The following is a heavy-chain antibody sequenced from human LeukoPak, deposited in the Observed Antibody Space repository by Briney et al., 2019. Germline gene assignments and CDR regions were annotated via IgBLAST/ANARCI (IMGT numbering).Heavy chain of an antibody. Sequence: PGGSLRLSCAASGFTFSSYWMHWVRQAPGKGLVWVSRIISDGSGTSYADSVKGRFTISRDNAKNTLFLQMNSLRAEDTAVYYCARDRRGSPSGYWGQGTLVTVSS. J-gene: IGHJ4*02. V-gene: IGHV3-74*01. D-gene: IGHD1-26*01. CDR3: ARDRRGSPSGY. CDR1: GFTFSSYW. CDR2: IISDGSGT.